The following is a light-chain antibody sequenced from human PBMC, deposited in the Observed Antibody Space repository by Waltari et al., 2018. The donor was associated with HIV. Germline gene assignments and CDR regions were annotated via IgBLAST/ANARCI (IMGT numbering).Light chain of an antibody. CDR2: HAA. Sequence: IQMSQSPTSMSASIGDNVTIICRASQVIHRYLARYQQKPGKSPKLVIHHAATLQSGVSPRFSASGSGAAFALAINNLQLEDFVTYYCQQANSFPHTFGQGTKL. V-gene: IGKV1-12*01. J-gene: IGKJ2*01. CDR3: QQANSFPHT. CDR1: QVIHRY.